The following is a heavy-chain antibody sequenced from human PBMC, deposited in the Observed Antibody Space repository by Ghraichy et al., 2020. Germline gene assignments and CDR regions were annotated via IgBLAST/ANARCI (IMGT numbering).Heavy chain of an antibody. CDR2: ISAYNGNT. J-gene: IGHJ3*02. CDR3: AREEERSDFWSGYNAFDI. D-gene: IGHD3-3*01. CDR1: GYTFTSYG. V-gene: IGHV1-18*01. Sequence: ASVKVSCKASGYTFTSYGISWVRQAPGQGLEWMGWISAYNGNTNYAQKLQGRVTMTTDTSTSTAYMELRSLRSDDTAVYYCAREEERSDFWSGYNAFDIWGQGTMVTVSS.